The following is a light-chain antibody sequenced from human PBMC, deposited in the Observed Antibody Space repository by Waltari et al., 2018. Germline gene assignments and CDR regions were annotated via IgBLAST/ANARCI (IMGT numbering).Light chain of an antibody. V-gene: IGKV1-5*01. Sequence: DIQMTQSPSTLSASVGDRVTITCRASQSISSWLAWYQQKPGKAPKLLIYDASSLESGVPSRFSGSGSGTEFTLTISSLQPDEFATYYCQQYNSYSPYTFGQGTKLEIK. CDR3: QQYNSYSPYT. CDR2: DAS. CDR1: QSISSW. J-gene: IGKJ2*01.